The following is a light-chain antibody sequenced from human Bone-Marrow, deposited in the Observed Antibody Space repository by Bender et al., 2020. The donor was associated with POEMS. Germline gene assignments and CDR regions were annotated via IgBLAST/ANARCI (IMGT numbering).Light chain of an antibody. J-gene: IGLJ2*01. CDR2: QDI. CDR1: KLGDKY. CDR3: QAWDRSALVV. V-gene: IGLV3-1*01. Sequence: SYELTQPPSVSVSPGQTASITCSGDKLGDKYACWYQQKPGQSPVLVIYQDIKRPSAIPERFSGSNSGNTATLTISGTQAMDEADYYCQAWDRSALVVFGGGTKVTVL.